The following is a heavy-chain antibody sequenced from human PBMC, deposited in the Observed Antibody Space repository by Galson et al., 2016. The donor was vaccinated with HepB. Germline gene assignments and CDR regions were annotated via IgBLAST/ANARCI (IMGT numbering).Heavy chain of an antibody. CDR2: ISYDGSNK. J-gene: IGHJ4*02. D-gene: IGHD2-2*01. Sequence: SLRLSCAASGFTFSSYGMHWVRQAPGKGLEWVAFISYDGSNKKYADSVKGRFTISGDNSKETLYLQMNSLRAEDTAVYYCAKDGRIYCSSASCHDHFHYWGQGTLVTVSS. CDR3: AKDGRIYCSSASCHDHFHY. CDR1: GFTFSSYG. V-gene: IGHV3-30*18.